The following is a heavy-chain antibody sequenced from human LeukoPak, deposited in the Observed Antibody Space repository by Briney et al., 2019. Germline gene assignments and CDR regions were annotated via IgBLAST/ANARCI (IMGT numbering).Heavy chain of an antibody. V-gene: IGHV3-30*02. CDR1: GFTFSSYG. D-gene: IGHD3-22*01. CDR3: ARTPKYYYDSGPDAFDI. J-gene: IGHJ3*02. CDR2: IRYDGSNK. Sequence: GGSLRLSCAASGFTFSSYGMHWVRQAPGKGLEWVAFIRYDGSNKYYADSVKGRFTISRDNSKNTLYLQMNSLRAEDTAVYYCARTPKYYYDSGPDAFDIWGQGTMVTVSS.